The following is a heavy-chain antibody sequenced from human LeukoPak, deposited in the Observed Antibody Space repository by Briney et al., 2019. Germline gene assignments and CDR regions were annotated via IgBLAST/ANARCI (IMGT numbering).Heavy chain of an antibody. CDR3: ARDPDYYDSSGYLY. D-gene: IGHD3-22*01. V-gene: IGHV3-30-3*01. CDR2: ISYDGSNK. CDR1: GFTFSSYA. J-gene: IGHJ4*02. Sequence: QAGGPLRLSCAASGFTFSSYAMHWVGQAPGKGLGWVAVISYDGSNKYYADSVKGRFTISRDNSKNTLYLQMNSLRAEDTAVYYCARDPDYYDSSGYLYWGQGTLVTVSS.